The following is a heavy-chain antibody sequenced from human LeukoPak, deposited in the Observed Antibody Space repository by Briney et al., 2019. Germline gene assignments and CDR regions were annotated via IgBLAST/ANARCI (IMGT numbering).Heavy chain of an antibody. D-gene: IGHD4-23*01. J-gene: IGHJ5*02. CDR1: GYTFTTYD. Sequence: VASVTVSCKASGYTFTTYDINWVRQAAGQGLEWMGWMNPHSGSTGYAQKFQGRVTFTRNTSISTAYMDLSSLRSEDTAVYYCVGLDYGGNSGSPWGQGTLVTVSS. V-gene: IGHV1-8*03. CDR3: VGLDYGGNSGSP. CDR2: MNPHSGST.